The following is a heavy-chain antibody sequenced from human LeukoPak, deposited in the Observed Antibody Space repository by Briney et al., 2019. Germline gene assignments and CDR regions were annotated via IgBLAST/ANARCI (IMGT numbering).Heavy chain of an antibody. CDR1: GGSISSYY. V-gene: IGHV4-59*01. Sequence: SETLSLTCTVSGGSISSYYWSWIRQPPGKGLEWIGYIYYSGSTNYNPSLKSRVTISVDTSKNQFSLKLSSVTAADTAVYYCARDRMEWLPTHYYGMDVWGQGTTVTVSS. J-gene: IGHJ6*02. CDR3: ARDRMEWLPTHYYGMDV. D-gene: IGHD5-12*01. CDR2: IYYSGST.